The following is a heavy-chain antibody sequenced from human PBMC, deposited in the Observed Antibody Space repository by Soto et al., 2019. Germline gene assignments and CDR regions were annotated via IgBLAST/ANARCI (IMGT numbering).Heavy chain of an antibody. CDR3: ARRYGYSFDY. CDR2: IHYSGNT. V-gene: IGHV4-59*08. D-gene: IGHD1-1*01. Sequence: SETLSLTCTVSGDSISAYSWSWVRQPPGKGLEWIGNIHYSGNTNYNPSLKSRVTISVDTSKNQFSLKLSSVTAADTAVYYCARRYGYSFDYWGQGTLVTVSS. J-gene: IGHJ4*02. CDR1: GDSISAYS.